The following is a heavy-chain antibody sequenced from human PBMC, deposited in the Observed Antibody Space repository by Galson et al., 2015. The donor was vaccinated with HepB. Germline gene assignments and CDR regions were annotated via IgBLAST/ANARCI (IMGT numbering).Heavy chain of an antibody. V-gene: IGHV1-18*01. D-gene: IGHD3-3*01. CDR2: ISAYNGNT. Sequence: SVKVSCKASGYTFTSYGISWVRQAPGQGLEWMGWISAYNGNTNYAQKLQGRVTMTTDTSTSTAYMELRSLRSDDTAVYYCARGSDFWSGYYTGRLDYWGQGTLVTVSS. J-gene: IGHJ4*02. CDR3: ARGSDFWSGYYTGRLDY. CDR1: GYTFTSYG.